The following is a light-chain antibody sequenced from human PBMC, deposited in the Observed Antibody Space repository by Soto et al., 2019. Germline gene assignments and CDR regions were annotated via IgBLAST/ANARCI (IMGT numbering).Light chain of an antibody. CDR2: NSY. Sequence: QSALTQPPSASGTPGQRVTISCSGSSSNIGSKTVNWYQQLPGTVPKLLIYNSYQRPSGVPDRFSGSKSGTSASLAISGLQSEDEADYFCAAWDACMHGYVFGAGSKVTVL. V-gene: IGLV1-44*01. CDR3: AAWDACMHGYV. J-gene: IGLJ1*01. CDR1: SSNIGSKT.